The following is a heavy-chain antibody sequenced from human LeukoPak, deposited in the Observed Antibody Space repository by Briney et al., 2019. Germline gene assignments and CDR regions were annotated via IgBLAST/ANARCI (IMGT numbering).Heavy chain of an antibody. CDR2: IEPDGSRK. J-gene: IGHJ6*02. V-gene: IGHV3-7*01. Sequence: PGRSLRLSCAASGFTFSSFGMYWVRQAPGKGLEWVANIEPDGSRKYYVDSVQGRFTISRDNTKNSLFLQMNSLRAEDTAAYYCYSTGWYEYYYTGMDVWGQGTTVTVSS. D-gene: IGHD6-19*01. CDR1: GFTFSSFG. CDR3: YSTGWYEYYYTGMDV.